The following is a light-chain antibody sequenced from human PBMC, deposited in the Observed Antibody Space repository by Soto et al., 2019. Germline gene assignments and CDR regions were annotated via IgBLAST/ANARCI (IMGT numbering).Light chain of an antibody. CDR2: AAS. Sequence: DIQMTQSPSSLSASVGDRVTITCRASQSISGYLNWYQQKPGKAPKLLIYAASSLQSGVPSRFSGSGSGTDFTLTISSLQPEDFATYYCQQSYSTPRTFCQGTKLEIK. CDR1: QSISGY. V-gene: IGKV1-39*01. CDR3: QQSYSTPRT. J-gene: IGKJ2*02.